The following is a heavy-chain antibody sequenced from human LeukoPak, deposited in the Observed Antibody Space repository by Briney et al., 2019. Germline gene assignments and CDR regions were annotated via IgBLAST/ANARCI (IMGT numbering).Heavy chain of an antibody. CDR3: AKDPNGDYVGGFDI. CDR2: ISGSGSGGNT. D-gene: IGHD4-17*01. J-gene: IGHJ3*02. V-gene: IGHV3-23*01. CDR1: GFTFNTYA. Sequence: PGGSLRLPCAVSGFTFNTYAMSWVRQAPGKGLEGVSAISGSGSGGNTYYADSVKGRFTSSRDNFKNTLYLQMNSLRAEDTALYYCAKDPNGDYVGGFDIWGQGTMVTVSS.